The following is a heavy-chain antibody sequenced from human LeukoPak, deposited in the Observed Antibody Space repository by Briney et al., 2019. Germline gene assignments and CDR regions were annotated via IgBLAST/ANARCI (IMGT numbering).Heavy chain of an antibody. D-gene: IGHD7-27*01. J-gene: IGHJ4*02. Sequence: GGSLRLSCAASGFTFSNAGMSWVRQAPGKGLEWVSFISNSGDSIYYADSVKGRFTTSRDNAKNSLFLQMNSLRAEDTAVYYCGRGHWGLDYWGQGALVTVSS. CDR3: GRGHWGLDY. CDR2: ISNSGDSI. CDR1: GFTFSNAG. V-gene: IGHV3-11*04.